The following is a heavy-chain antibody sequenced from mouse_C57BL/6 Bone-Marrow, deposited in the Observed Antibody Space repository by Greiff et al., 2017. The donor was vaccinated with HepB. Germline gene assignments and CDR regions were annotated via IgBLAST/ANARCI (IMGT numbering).Heavy chain of an antibody. CDR3: AREGEDIITTVVVFDY. V-gene: IGHV1-81*01. Sequence: VKLVESGAELARPGASVKLSCKASGYTFTSYGISWVKQRTGQGLEWIGEIYPRSGNTYYNEKFKGKATLTADKSSSTAYMELRSLTSEDSAVYFCAREGEDIITTVVVFDYWGQGTTLTVSS. CDR2: IYPRSGNT. J-gene: IGHJ2*01. D-gene: IGHD1-1*01. CDR1: GYTFTSYG.